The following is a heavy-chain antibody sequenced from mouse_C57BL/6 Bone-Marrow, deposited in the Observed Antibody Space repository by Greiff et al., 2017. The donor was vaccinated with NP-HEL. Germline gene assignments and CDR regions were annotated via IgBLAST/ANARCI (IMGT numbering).Heavy chain of an antibody. Sequence: QVQLQQPGAELVRPGPSVKLSCKASGYTFTSYWMHWVKQRPGQGLEWIGVIDPSDSYTNYNHTFKGQATWTVDTSSSTAYMQRSSLTSEDSAVYYGAREFDYYAWYFDVWGTGTTVTVSS. D-gene: IGHD1-1*01. CDR3: AREFDYYAWYFDV. J-gene: IGHJ1*03. CDR1: GYTFTSYW. CDR2: IDPSDSYT. V-gene: IGHV1-59*01.